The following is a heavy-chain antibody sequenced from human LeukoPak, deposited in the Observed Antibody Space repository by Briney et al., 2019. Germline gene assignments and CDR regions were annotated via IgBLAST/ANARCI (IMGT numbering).Heavy chain of an antibody. V-gene: IGHV3-48*01. J-gene: IGHJ4*02. CDR3: ARELGTVTTDY. CDR1: GFTFSSYS. Sequence: GGSLRLSCAASGFTFSSYSMNWVRQAPGKGLEWVSYISSSSTIYYADSVKGRFTISRDSAKNSLYLQMNSLRAEDTAVYYCARELGTVTTDYWGQGTLVTVSS. CDR2: ISSSSTI. D-gene: IGHD4-17*01.